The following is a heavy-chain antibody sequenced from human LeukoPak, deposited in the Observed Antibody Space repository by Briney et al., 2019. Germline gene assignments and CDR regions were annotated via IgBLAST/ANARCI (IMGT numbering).Heavy chain of an antibody. CDR3: AKAAGILC. D-gene: IGHD3-10*01. CDR1: GFTFSRAW. CDR2: IKEDGSED. V-gene: IGHV3-7*03. J-gene: IGHJ4*02. Sequence: GGSLRLSCAASGFTFSRAWMSWVRQAPGKGLEWVANIKEDGSEDYYADSVKGRFAISKDNAKNSLYLQMDNLRAEDTAVYYCAKAAGILCWGQGTLVTVSS.